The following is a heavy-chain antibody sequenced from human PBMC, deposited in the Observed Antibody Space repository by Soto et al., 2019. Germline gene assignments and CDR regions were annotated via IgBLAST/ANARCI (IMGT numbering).Heavy chain of an antibody. CDR2: IWYDGSNK. Sequence: QVQLVESGGGVVQPGRSLRLSCAASGFTFSSYGMHWVRQAPGKGLEWVAVIWYDGSNKYYADSVKGRFTNSRDNSKNTLYLQMNSLRAEDTAVYYCARAAYGSGSYLTPYWGQGTLVTVSS. D-gene: IGHD3-10*01. V-gene: IGHV3-33*01. CDR3: ARAAYGSGSYLTPY. CDR1: GFTFSSYG. J-gene: IGHJ4*02.